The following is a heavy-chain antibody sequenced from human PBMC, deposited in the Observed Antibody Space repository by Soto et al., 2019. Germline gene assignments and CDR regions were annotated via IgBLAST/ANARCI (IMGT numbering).Heavy chain of an antibody. D-gene: IGHD6-19*01. V-gene: IGHV4-34*01. CDR3: ARGSGRGNGWGTYFYYGMDV. Sequence: PSETLSLTCAVYGGSFSGNHWSWIRQPPGKGLEWIGEINHSGSTSYNPSLKSRVTISVDTSKNQFSLKVTSVTAADTAAYYCARGSGRGNGWGTYFYYGMDVWGQGTTVTVS. CDR1: GGSFSGNH. CDR2: INHSGST. J-gene: IGHJ6*02.